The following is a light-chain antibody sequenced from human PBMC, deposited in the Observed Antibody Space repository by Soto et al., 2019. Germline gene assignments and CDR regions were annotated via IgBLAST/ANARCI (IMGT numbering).Light chain of an antibody. V-gene: IGLV2-14*01. CDR3: CSYTSSGSYV. J-gene: IGLJ1*01. Sequence: QSALTQPASVSGSPGQSITISCTGTSSDVGDYNYVSWYQQHPGKAPKLMIYDVSYRPSGVSNRFSGSKSGNTASLTISGLQAEDEADYYCCSYTSSGSYVFGSGTKLTVL. CDR2: DVS. CDR1: SSDVGDYNY.